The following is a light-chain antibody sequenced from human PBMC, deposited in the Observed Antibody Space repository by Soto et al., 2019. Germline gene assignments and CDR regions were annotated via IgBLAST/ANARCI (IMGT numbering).Light chain of an antibody. V-gene: IGLV1-40*01. CDR3: QSYDNGLSGFV. CDR2: GNG. J-gene: IGLJ1*01. Sequence: QAVVTQPPSVSGAPGQRVTISCSGTSSNIGAGYDVQWYQQLRGKPPKLVIYGNGYRPSGVPDRFSGSKADTSASLAISGLQAEDEADYYCQSYDNGLSGFVFGSGTKVTVL. CDR1: SSNIGAGYD.